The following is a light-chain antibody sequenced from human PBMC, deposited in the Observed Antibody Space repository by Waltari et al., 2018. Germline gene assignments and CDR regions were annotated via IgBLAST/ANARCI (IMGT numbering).Light chain of an antibody. Sequence: ENVLTQSPATLSLSPGERATLSCRASQSVSSFLAWYQQKPGQAPRLLIYDASNRAAGIPARFSGSGSGTDFTLIISSLEPEDFAVYYCQQRSNWPVTFGQGTRLEIK. J-gene: IGKJ5*01. CDR1: QSVSSF. V-gene: IGKV3-11*01. CDR3: QQRSNWPVT. CDR2: DAS.